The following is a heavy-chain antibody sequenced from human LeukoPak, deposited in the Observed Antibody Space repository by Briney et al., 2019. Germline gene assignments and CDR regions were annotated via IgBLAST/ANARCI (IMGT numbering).Heavy chain of an antibody. V-gene: IGHV3-53*01. D-gene: IGHD5-12*01. CDR2: IYSGGST. Sequence: GGSLRLSCAASGFTVSSNYMSWVRQAPGKGLEWVSVIYSGGSTYYADSVKGRFTISRDNSKNTLYLQMNSLRAEDTAVYYCARVYSGYDSYYFDYCGQGTLVTVSS. J-gene: IGHJ4*02. CDR1: GFTVSSNY. CDR3: ARVYSGYDSYYFDY.